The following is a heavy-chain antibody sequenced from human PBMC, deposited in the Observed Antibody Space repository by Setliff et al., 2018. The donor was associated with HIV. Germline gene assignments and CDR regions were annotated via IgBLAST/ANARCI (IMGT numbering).Heavy chain of an antibody. CDR3: AKQDYYDSSGYSD. J-gene: IGHJ4*02. CDR1: GFTFNSYA. CDR2: ISGSGDST. Sequence: GGSLRLSCAASGFTFNSYAMSWVRQAPGKGLEWVSRISGSGDSTNYADSVKGRFIISRDSSKNTLYLQMNSLRAEDTAVYFCAKQDYYDSSGYSDWGQGALVTVSS. V-gene: IGHV3-23*01. D-gene: IGHD3-22*01.